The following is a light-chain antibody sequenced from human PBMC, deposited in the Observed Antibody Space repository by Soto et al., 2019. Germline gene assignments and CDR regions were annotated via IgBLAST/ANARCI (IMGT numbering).Light chain of an antibody. Sequence: EIVMTQSPATLSVSPGERATLSCRASQSVSSDLAWYHQKPGQAPRLLSYGASTRATGIPARFSGSGSATDFTLTISSLEAEDFAVYYCQQRSSWITFGQGTRLEIK. CDR1: QSVSSD. CDR3: QQRSSWIT. J-gene: IGKJ5*01. V-gene: IGKV3-11*01. CDR2: GAS.